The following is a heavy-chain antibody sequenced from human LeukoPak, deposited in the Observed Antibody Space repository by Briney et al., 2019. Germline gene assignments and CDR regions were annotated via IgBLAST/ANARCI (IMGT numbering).Heavy chain of an antibody. D-gene: IGHD3-3*01. J-gene: IGHJ3*02. CDR2: IYYSGST. V-gene: IGHV4-61*01. CDR1: GGSISSSSYY. CDR3: ARVLSYYDFWSGGGWLGAFDI. Sequence: SETLSLTCTVSGGSISSSSYYWSWIRQPPGKGLEWIGYIYYSGSTNYNPSLKSRVTISVDTSKNQFSLKLSSVTAADTAVYYCARVLSYYDFWSGGGWLGAFDIWGQGTMVTVSS.